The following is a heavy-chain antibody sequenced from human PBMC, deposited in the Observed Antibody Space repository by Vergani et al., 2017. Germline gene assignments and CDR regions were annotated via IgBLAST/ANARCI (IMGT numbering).Heavy chain of an antibody. D-gene: IGHD1-20*01. CDR1: GFILSTYA. Sequence: EVQLLESGGDLVQPGGPLRLFRTASGFILSTYAMSWVRQAPVKGLEWVSGISASGASTYYADSVKGRVTISRDNSKNTLYLQINSLRVGDTAVYYCARAYGRYDWFDYWGQRTLVTVSS. V-gene: IGHV3-23*01. CDR2: ISASGAST. J-gene: IGHJ4*01. CDR3: ARAYGRYDWFDY.